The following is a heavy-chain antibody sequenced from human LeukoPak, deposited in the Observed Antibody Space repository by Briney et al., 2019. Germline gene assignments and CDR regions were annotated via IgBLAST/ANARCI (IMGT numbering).Heavy chain of an antibody. CDR3: ARNRVIFGVVITNYFDY. V-gene: IGHV3-53*01. CDR1: GFTVSSDY. CDR2: TYSDGHT. Sequence: PGGSLRLSCAASGFTVSSDYMSWVRQAPGKGLEWVSITYSDGHTYYADSVKGRFTISRDNSMNTLYLQMNGLRAEDTAVYYCARNRVIFGVVITNYFDYWGQGTLVTVSS. D-gene: IGHD3-3*01. J-gene: IGHJ4*02.